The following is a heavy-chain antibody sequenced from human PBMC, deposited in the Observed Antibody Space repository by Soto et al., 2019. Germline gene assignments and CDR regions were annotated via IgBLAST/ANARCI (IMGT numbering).Heavy chain of an antibody. CDR2: ISSSSSYI. Sequence: GGSLRLSCAASGFTFSSYSMNWVRQAPGKGLEWVSSISSSSSYIYYADSVKGRFTISRDNAKNSLYLQMNSLRAEDTAVYYCARDYGILTGYHSIYPFDYWGQGTLVTVSS. CDR1: GFTFSSYS. CDR3: ARDYGILTGYHSIYPFDY. V-gene: IGHV3-21*01. D-gene: IGHD3-9*01. J-gene: IGHJ4*02.